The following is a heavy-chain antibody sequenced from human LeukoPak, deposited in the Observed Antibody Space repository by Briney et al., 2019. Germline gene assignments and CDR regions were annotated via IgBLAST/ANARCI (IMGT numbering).Heavy chain of an antibody. CDR1: GYTFTGYY. CDR2: INPNSGGT. Sequence: ASVKVSCKASGYTFTGYYMHWVLQAPGQGLEWMGWINPNSGGTNYAQKFQGRVTMTRDTSISTAYMELRRLRSVDTAVYYCARSRTGSGFLFDYWGQGTLVTVSS. V-gene: IGHV1-2*02. D-gene: IGHD3-10*01. CDR3: ARSRTGSGFLFDY. J-gene: IGHJ4*02.